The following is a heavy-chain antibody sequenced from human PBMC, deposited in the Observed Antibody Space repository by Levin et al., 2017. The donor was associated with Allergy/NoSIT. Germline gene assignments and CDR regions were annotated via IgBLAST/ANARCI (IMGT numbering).Heavy chain of an antibody. D-gene: IGHD3-10*01. CDR1: GGSFSGYY. Sequence: SETLSLTCAVYGGSFSGYYWSWIRQPPGKGLEWIGEINHSGSTNYNPSLKSRVTISVDTSKNQFSLKLSSVTAADTAVYYCARGKGLLWFREGAFDIWGQGTMVTVSS. CDR3: ARGKGLLWFREGAFDI. J-gene: IGHJ3*02. V-gene: IGHV4-34*01. CDR2: INHSGST.